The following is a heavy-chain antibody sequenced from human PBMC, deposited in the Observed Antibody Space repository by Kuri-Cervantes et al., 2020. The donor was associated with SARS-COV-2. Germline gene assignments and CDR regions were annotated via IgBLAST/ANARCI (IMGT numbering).Heavy chain of an antibody. J-gene: IGHJ6*02. Sequence: GESLKISCAASGFTFSSYAMHWVRQAPGKGLEWVAVISYDGSNKYYADSVKGRFTISRDNSKNTLYLQMNSLRAEDTAVYYCARDRSRITIFGVVTRYGMDVWGQGTTVTVSS. D-gene: IGHD3-3*01. CDR2: ISYDGSNK. V-gene: IGHV3-30-3*01. CDR1: GFTFSSYA. CDR3: ARDRSRITIFGVVTRYGMDV.